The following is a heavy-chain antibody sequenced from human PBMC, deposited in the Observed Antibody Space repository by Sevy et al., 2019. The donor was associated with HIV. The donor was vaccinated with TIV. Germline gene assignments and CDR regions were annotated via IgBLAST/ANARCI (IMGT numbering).Heavy chain of an antibody. CDR1: GYTFTGYY. Sequence: ASVKVSCKASGYTFTGYYMHWVRQAPGQGLEWMGWINPNSGGTNYALKFQGRVTMTRDTSISTAYMELSRLRSDDTAVYYCARGDRYCSSTSCPGWFYYYGMDVWGQGTTVTVSS. J-gene: IGHJ6*02. D-gene: IGHD2-2*01. CDR2: INPNSGGT. CDR3: ARGDRYCSSTSCPGWFYYYGMDV. V-gene: IGHV1-2*02.